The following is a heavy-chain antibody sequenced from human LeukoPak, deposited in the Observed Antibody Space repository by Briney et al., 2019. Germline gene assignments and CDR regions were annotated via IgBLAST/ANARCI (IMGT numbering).Heavy chain of an antibody. V-gene: IGHV3-23*01. CDR2: ISGSGGST. CDR3: ARNLRGMVRGVIISTSY. J-gene: IGHJ4*02. CDR1: GFTFSSYA. D-gene: IGHD3-10*01. Sequence: GGSLRLSCAASGFTFSSYAMSWVRQAPGKGLEWVSAISGSGGSTYYADSVKGRFTISRDNAKNSLYLQMNSLRAEDTAVYYCARNLRGMVRGVIISTSYWGQGTLVTVSS.